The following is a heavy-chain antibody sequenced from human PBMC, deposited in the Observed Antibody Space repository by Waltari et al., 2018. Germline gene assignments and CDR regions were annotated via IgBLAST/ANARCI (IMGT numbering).Heavy chain of an antibody. CDR3: ARGGRWSGFDY. Sequence: EVQLVESGGGLVQPGGSLRLSCAASGFPFSRYAMNWVRQAPGKGLEWVSYISSSGSTIYYADSVKGRFTISRDNAKNSLYLQMNSLRAEDTAVYYCARGGRWSGFDYWGQGTLVTVSS. CDR2: ISSSGSTI. V-gene: IGHV3-48*03. D-gene: IGHD2-15*01. CDR1: GFPFSRYA. J-gene: IGHJ4*02.